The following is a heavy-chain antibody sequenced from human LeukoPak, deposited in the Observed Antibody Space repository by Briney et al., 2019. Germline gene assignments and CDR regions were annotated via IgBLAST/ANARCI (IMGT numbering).Heavy chain of an antibody. Sequence: PSETLSLTCTLSGGSTTTHYWSWSPQPAGTEVEWIVRVYNTASTKYNPSLESRVTMSVDTSSNRFSLNLRSVTATDTAVYYCARDLLGDYGTFDIWGQGTMVTVSS. D-gene: IGHD4-17*01. J-gene: IGHJ3*02. CDR2: VYNTAST. CDR1: GGSTTTHY. V-gene: IGHV4-4*07. CDR3: ARDLLGDYGTFDI.